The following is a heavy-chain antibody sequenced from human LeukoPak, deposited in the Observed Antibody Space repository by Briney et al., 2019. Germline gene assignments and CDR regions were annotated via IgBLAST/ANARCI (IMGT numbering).Heavy chain of an antibody. J-gene: IGHJ3*02. CDR2: IIPIFGTA. CDR1: GGTFSSYA. V-gene: IGHV1-69*05. Sequence: SVKVSCKASGGTFSSYAISWVRQAPGQGLEWMGGIIPIFGTANYAQKFQGRVTMTRDTSTSTVYMELSSLRSEDTAVYYCARGIQLWFKSDAFDIWGQGTMVTVSS. D-gene: IGHD5-18*01. CDR3: ARGIQLWFKSDAFDI.